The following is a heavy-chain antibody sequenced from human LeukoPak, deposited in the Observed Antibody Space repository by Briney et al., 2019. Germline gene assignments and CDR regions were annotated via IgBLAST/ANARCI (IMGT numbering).Heavy chain of an antibody. V-gene: IGHV3-48*04. CDR2: ISSSGSTI. Sequence: GGSLRLSCAASGFTFSSYSMNWVRQAPGKGLEWVSYISSSGSTIYYADSVKGRFTISRDNAKNTLYLQMNSLRAEDTAVYYCARAGCSSTSCYENYYYYMDVWGKGTTVTISS. CDR1: GFTFSSYS. J-gene: IGHJ6*03. CDR3: ARAGCSSTSCYENYYYYMDV. D-gene: IGHD2-2*01.